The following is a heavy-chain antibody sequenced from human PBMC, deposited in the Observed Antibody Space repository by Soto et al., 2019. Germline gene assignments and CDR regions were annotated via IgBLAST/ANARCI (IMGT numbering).Heavy chain of an antibody. CDR3: ARDLTPNNWFDP. D-gene: IGHD2-15*01. CDR2: ISSSSSYI. Sequence: LRLSCAASGFTFSSYSMNWVRQAPGKGLEWVSSISSSSSYIYYADSVKGRFTISRDNAKNSLYLQMNSLRAEDTAVYYCARDLTPNNWFDPWGQGTLVTVSS. V-gene: IGHV3-21*01. CDR1: GFTFSSYS. J-gene: IGHJ5*02.